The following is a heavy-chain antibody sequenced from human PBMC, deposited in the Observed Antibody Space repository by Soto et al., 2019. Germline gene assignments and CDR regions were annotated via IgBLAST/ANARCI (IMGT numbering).Heavy chain of an antibody. D-gene: IGHD3-10*01. CDR2: ISDSGSPL. V-gene: IGHV3-11*01. CDR3: AIDIRGYGMDV. J-gene: IGHJ6*02. Sequence: GGSLRLSCAASGFDFSDYYRSWSRLAPGKGLEWISYISDSGSPLYYADSVKGRFSISRDNARKSVYLQMNNLRADDTALYFCAIDIRGYGMDVWGQGTTVTVSS. CDR1: GFDFSDYY.